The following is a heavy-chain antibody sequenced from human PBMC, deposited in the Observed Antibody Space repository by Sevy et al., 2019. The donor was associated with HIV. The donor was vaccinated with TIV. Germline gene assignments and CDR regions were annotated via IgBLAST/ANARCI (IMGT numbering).Heavy chain of an antibody. CDR1: GYTLTELS. CDR3: ATRQGGGLFRSSGCWFDP. Sequence: ASVKVSCKVSGYTLTELSMHWVRQAPGKGLEWMGGFDPEDGETIYARKFQGRVTMTEDTSTDTAYMELSSLRSEDTAVYYCATRQGGGLFRSSGCWFDPWGQGTLVTVSS. V-gene: IGHV1-24*01. D-gene: IGHD3-3*01. CDR2: FDPEDGET. J-gene: IGHJ5*02.